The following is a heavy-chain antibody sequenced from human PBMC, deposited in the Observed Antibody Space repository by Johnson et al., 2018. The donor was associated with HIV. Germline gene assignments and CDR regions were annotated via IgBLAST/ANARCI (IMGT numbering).Heavy chain of an antibody. V-gene: IGHV3-30*02. CDR2: IRYDGSNR. CDR1: GFTFSSYG. D-gene: IGHD5-18*01. Sequence: QVQLVESGGGVVQPGGSLRLSCAASGFTFSSYGMHWVRQAPGKGLELVAFIRYDGSNRYYADSVKGRFTISRDNSKNTLFLQMNSLRPKDTAVYFCARVSLAYSYGYDAFDIWGQGTMVTVSS. J-gene: IGHJ3*02. CDR3: ARVSLAYSYGYDAFDI.